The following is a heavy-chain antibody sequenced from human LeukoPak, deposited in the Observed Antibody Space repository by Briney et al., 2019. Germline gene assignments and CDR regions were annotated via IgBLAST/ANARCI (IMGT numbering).Heavy chain of an antibody. J-gene: IGHJ3*02. CDR3: ARDNVLRYFDWLLSDAFDI. CDR1: GFTFSSYS. V-gene: IGHV3-21*01. Sequence: GGSLRLSCAASGFTFSSYSMNWVRQAPGKGLEWVSSISSSSSYIYYADSVKGRFTISRDNAKNSLYLQMNSLRAEDTAVYYCARDNVLRYFDWLLSDAFDIWGRGTMVTVSS. D-gene: IGHD3-9*01. CDR2: ISSSSSYI.